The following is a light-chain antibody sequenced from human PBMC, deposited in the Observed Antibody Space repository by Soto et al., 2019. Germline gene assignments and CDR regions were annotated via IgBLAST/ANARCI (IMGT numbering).Light chain of an antibody. V-gene: IGLV1-40*01. Sequence: QAVVTQPPSVSGAPGQRVTISCTGNSSNLGAGYDVHWYQQLRGAAPELVIFGNRNRPSGVPERFSGSKSGTSASLAITGLQAEDEADYYCQAYDYSLTASVFGGGTKLTVL. CDR3: QAYDYSLTASV. CDR2: GNR. CDR1: SSNLGAGYD. J-gene: IGLJ3*02.